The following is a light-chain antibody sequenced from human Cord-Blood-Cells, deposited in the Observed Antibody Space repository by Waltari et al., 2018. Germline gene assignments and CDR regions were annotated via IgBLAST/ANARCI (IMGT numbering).Light chain of an antibody. J-gene: IGLJ1*01. V-gene: IGLV2-23*01. CDR2: EGS. Sequence: QSALTQPASVSGPPGHSITISCTGTSRDVGGYNFVPWYQQPPGKAPKLMIYEGSKRPSGVSNRFSGSKSGNTASLTISGLQAEDEADYYCCSYAGSSTYYVFGTGTKVTVL. CDR3: CSYAGSSTYYV. CDR1: SRDVGGYNF.